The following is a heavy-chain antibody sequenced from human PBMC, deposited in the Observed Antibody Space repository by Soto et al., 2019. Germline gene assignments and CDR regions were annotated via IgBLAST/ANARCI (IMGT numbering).Heavy chain of an antibody. D-gene: IGHD3-22*01. CDR3: ARVAKDYYDSSGSPFDI. J-gene: IGHJ3*02. CDR2: IYYSGST. V-gene: IGHV4-30-4*01. CDR1: GGSISSGDYY. Sequence: PSETLSLTCTVSGGSISSGDYYWSWIRRPPGKGLEWIGYIYYSGSTYYNPSLKSRVTISVDTSKNQFSLKLSSVTAADTAVYYCARVAKDYYDSSGSPFDIWGQGTMVTVSS.